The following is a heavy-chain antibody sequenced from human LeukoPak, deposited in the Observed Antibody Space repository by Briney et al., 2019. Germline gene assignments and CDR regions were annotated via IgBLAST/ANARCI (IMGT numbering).Heavy chain of an antibody. CDR1: GGSVSSGDYY. J-gene: IGHJ5*02. CDR2: IYHSGTT. V-gene: IGHV4-30-4*01. Sequence: SETLSLTCTVSGGSVSSGDYYWSWIRQSPGEGLEWIGYIYHSGTTYYNPSLKNRVTISMDTSKNQFSLKLSSVTAADTAVYYCARDLFPAAIRGVNWFDPWGQGTLVTVSS. D-gene: IGHD2-2*02. CDR3: ARDLFPAAIRGVNWFDP.